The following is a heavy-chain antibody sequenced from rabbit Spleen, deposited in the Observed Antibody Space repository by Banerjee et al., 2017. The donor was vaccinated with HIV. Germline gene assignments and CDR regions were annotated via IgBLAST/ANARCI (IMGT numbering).Heavy chain of an antibody. D-gene: IGHD1-1*01. CDR1: GFSFSDRDV. V-gene: IGHV1S45*01. CDR2: INTATGKG. Sequence: QEQLVESGGGLVKPEGSLKLSCTASGFSFSDRDVMCWVRQAPGKGLEWIACINTATGKGVYATWASGRFTISRTSSTTVTLQMTSLTAADTATYFCARDLTSVIGWNFNLWGQGTLVTVS. CDR3: ARDLTSVIGWNFNL. J-gene: IGHJ4*01.